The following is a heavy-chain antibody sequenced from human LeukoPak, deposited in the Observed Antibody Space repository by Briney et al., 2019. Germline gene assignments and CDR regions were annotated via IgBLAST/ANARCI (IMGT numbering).Heavy chain of an antibody. D-gene: IGHD6-13*01. J-gene: IGHJ3*02. V-gene: IGHV4-59*08. Sequence: SETLSLTCTVSGGSISSYYWSWIRQPPGKGLEWIGYIYYSGSTNYNPSLKSRVTISVDTSKNQFSLKLSSVTAADTAVYYCARWDTSSWYKDDAFDIWGQGTMVTVSS. CDR1: GGSISSYY. CDR2: IYYSGST. CDR3: ARWDTSSWYKDDAFDI.